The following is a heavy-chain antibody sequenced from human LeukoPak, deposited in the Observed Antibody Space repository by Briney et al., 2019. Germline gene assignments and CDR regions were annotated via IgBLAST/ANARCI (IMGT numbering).Heavy chain of an antibody. V-gene: IGHV3-7*04. CDR2: IKRDGTDK. CDR3: ASDDTLTFDH. D-gene: IGHD3-9*01. CDR1: GFTFSSYW. J-gene: IGHJ4*02. Sequence: PGGSLRLSCAASGFTFSSYWMTWIRQPPGKGLQWVASIKRDGTDKYYVDSVKGRFTISRDNAKGSLYLQMDGLGVEDTAIYYCASDDTLTFDHWGQGSLVTVSS.